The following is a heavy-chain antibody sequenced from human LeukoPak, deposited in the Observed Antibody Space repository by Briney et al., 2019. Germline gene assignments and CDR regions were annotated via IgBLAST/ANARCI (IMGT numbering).Heavy chain of an antibody. CDR1: GFTFDDYA. D-gene: IGHD6-6*01. CDR2: ISWNSGSI. V-gene: IGHV3-9*01. CDR3: AKDMEYSTSSRGGVDY. J-gene: IGHJ4*02. Sequence: GGSLRLSCAASGFTFDDYAMHWVRQAPGKGLEGVSGISWNSGSIGYADSVKGRFTISRDNAKNSLYLQMNSLRAEDTALYYCAKDMEYSTSSRGGVDYWGQGTLVTVSS.